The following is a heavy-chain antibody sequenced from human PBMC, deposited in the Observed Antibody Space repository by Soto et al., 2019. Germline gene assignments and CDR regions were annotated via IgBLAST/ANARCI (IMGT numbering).Heavy chain of an antibody. D-gene: IGHD3-10*01. J-gene: IGHJ5*02. CDR3: ARGSGGSGRNNWFDP. V-gene: IGHV4-39*01. Sequence: SETLSLTCTVSGGSISSSSYYWGWIRQPPGKGLEWIGSIYYSGSTYYNPSLKSRVTISVDTSKNQFSLKLSSVTAADTAVYYCARGSGGSGRNNWFDPWGQGTLVTVSS. CDR2: IYYSGST. CDR1: GGSISSSSYY.